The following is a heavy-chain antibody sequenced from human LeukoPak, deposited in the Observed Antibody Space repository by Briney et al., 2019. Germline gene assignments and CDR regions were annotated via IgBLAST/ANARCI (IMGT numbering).Heavy chain of an antibody. J-gene: IGHJ4*02. D-gene: IGHD3-22*01. CDR3: ARETYDSSGYSPFDY. V-gene: IGHV4-39*07. Sequence: SETLSLTCTVSGGSISSSSYYWGWIRQPPGKGLEWIGSIYYSGSTYYNPSLKSRVTISVDTSKNQFSLKLSSVTAADTAVYYCARETYDSSGYSPFDYWGQGTLVTVSS. CDR1: GGSISSSSYY. CDR2: IYYSGST.